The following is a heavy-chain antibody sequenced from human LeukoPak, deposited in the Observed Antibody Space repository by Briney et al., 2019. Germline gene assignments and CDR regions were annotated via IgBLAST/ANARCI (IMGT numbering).Heavy chain of an antibody. J-gene: IGHJ4*02. V-gene: IGHV1-2*02. CDR3: ARDSTAVPAASLYYFDY. CDR1: GYTFTGYY. Sequence: ASVKVSCKASGYTFTGYYMHWVRQAPGQGLEWMGWINPNSGGTNYSQKFQGRVTMTRDTSISTAYMELSRLRSDDTAVYYCARDSTAVPAASLYYFDYWGQGTLVTVSS. CDR2: INPNSGGT. D-gene: IGHD2-2*01.